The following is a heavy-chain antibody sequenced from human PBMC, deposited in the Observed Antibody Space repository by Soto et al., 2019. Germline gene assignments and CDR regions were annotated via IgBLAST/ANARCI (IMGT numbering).Heavy chain of an antibody. CDR1: GFTFSSYA. CDR2: ISYDGSNK. D-gene: IGHD2-15*01. Sequence: GGSLRLSCAASGFTFSSYAMHWVRQAPGKGLEWVAVISYDGSNKYYADSVKGRFTISRDNSKNTLYLQMNSLRAEDTAVYYCAREYCSGGSCYSSLYYGMDVWGQGTTVTVSS. CDR3: AREYCSGGSCYSSLYYGMDV. J-gene: IGHJ6*02. V-gene: IGHV3-30-3*01.